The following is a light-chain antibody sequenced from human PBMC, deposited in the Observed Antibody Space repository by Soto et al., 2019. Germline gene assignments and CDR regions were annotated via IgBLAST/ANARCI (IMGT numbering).Light chain of an antibody. CDR2: DVN. J-gene: IGLJ2*01. CDR1: SSDVGGYVY. V-gene: IGLV2-11*01. CDR3: WSYGGSYTSEV. Sequence: QSALTQPRSVSGSPGQPVTISCTGISSDVGGYVYVSCDKQHPGKAPHLIIYDVNKRPSGVPHRFSGSKSGNTASLTISGHQEEDEADYYCWSYGGSYTSEVFGGGTKLTVL.